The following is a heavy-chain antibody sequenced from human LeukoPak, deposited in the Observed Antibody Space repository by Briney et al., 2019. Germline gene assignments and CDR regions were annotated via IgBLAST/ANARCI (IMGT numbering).Heavy chain of an antibody. CDR1: GYTFTSYG. D-gene: IGHD2-15*01. CDR3: AREYCSGGSCHKPFDY. Sequence: ASVKVSCKASGYTFTSYGISWVRQAPGQGLEGMGWISAYNGNTNYAQNLQGRVTMTTDTSTSTAYMELRSLRSDDQAVYYCAREYCSGGSCHKPFDYWGQGTLVTVSS. V-gene: IGHV1-18*01. J-gene: IGHJ4*02. CDR2: ISAYNGNT.